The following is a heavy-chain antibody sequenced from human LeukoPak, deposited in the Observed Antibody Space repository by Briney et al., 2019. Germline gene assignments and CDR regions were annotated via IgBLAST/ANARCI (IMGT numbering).Heavy chain of an antibody. CDR1: GFTFSNYG. CDR2: ISYDGIMAFISFDGSNR. CDR3: SKERPEEYYASGSYFDY. V-gene: IGHV3-30*18. Sequence: GGSLRLSCAASGFTFSNYGMHWVRQAPGKGLEWVAFISYDGIMAFISFDGSNRHYVDSAKGRFTISRDNSKNTLYLQMNSLRAEDTAMYYCSKERPEEYYASGSYFDYWGQGTLVTVSS. J-gene: IGHJ4*02. D-gene: IGHD3-10*01.